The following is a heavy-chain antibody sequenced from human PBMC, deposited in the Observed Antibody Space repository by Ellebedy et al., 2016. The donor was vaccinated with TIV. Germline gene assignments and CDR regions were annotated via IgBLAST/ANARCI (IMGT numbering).Heavy chain of an antibody. V-gene: IGHV1-8*01. Sequence: AASVKVSCKASGYTFASYDINWVRQAHGQGLEWMGWMNPKSGNTGYAQKFQGRVTMTRNTSISTAFMELSSLRSEDTAVYYCARGRRDNWSSYLFDHWGQGTLVPVSS. CDR2: MNPKSGNT. D-gene: IGHD1-1*01. J-gene: IGHJ4*02. CDR3: ARGRRDNWSSYLFDH. CDR1: GYTFASYD.